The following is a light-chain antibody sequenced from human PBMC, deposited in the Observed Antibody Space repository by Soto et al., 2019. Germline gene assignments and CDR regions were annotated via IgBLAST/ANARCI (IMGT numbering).Light chain of an antibody. J-gene: IGKJ4*01. V-gene: IGKV3-11*01. Sequence: EIVLTQSPATLYLSPGERATLSCRASQSVSSYLAWYQQKPGQAPRLLIYDASNRATGIPARFSGSGSGTDFTLTIISLEPEDFAVYYCQQRSNWLLTFGGGTKVEIK. CDR3: QQRSNWLLT. CDR1: QSVSSY. CDR2: DAS.